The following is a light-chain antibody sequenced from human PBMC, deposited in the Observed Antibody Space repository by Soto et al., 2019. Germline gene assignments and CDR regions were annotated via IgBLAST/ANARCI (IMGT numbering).Light chain of an antibody. Sequence: QSALTQPASVSGSPGQSITISCTGTSSDVGSYNLVSWYQHHPGKAPKLMIYEGGKRPSGVSNRFSGSKSGNTASLTISGLQAEDEADYYCCSYAGRSTYVFGTGTKVTVL. CDR3: CSYAGRSTYV. J-gene: IGLJ1*01. CDR2: EGG. V-gene: IGLV2-23*01. CDR1: SSDVGSYNL.